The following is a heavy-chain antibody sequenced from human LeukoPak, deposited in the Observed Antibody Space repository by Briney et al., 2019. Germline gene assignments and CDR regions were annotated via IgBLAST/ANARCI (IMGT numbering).Heavy chain of an antibody. Sequence: GGSLRVSCAVSGFTLSNYAMTWVRQAPGKGLERVSIISGGGDYAYYADSVKDRFTASTDISMDTLYLQMNSLRAEDTAIYYCAKMSSWRIVGTTNFDYWGQGILVTVSS. CDR1: GFTLSNYA. D-gene: IGHD1-26*01. J-gene: IGHJ4*02. CDR3: AKMSSWRIVGTTNFDY. CDR2: ISGGGDYA. V-gene: IGHV3-23*01.